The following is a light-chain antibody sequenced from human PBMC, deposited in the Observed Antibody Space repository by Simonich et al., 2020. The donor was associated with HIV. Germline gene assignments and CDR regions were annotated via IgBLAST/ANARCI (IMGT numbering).Light chain of an antibody. J-gene: IGKJ5*01. CDR1: QSLLHSNGYTY. Sequence: DIVMTQSPLSLPVTPGEPASISCRSSQSLLHSNGYTYLYWYLQKPGHSPQLLIYLGSNRAAGVPDRFSGSGSGTDFTLKISRVEAEDVGVYYCMQALQTPSITFGQGTRLEIK. CDR2: LGS. V-gene: IGKV2-28*01. CDR3: MQALQTPSIT.